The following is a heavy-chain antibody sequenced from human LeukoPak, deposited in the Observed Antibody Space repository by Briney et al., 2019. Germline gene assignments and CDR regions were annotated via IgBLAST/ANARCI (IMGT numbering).Heavy chain of an antibody. V-gene: IGHV4-39*01. D-gene: IGHD6-13*01. CDR2: IYYSGST. J-gene: IGHJ5*02. CDR3: ARHGSWYSSSWPLRNWFDP. Sequence: PSETLSLTCTVSGGSISSSSYYWGWIRQPPGKGLEWIGSIYYSGSTNYNPSLKSRVTISVDTSKNQFSLKLSSVTAADTAVYYCARHGSWYSSSWPLRNWFDPWGQGTLVTVSS. CDR1: GGSISSSSYY.